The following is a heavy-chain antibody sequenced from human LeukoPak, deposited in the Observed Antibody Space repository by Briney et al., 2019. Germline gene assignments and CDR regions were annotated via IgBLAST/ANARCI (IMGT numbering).Heavy chain of an antibody. V-gene: IGHV4-59*01. CDR1: GGSISNYD. CDR3: ARGSYDFWSGPHPFDP. D-gene: IGHD3-3*01. Sequence: PSETLSLTCTVSGGSISNYDWSWIRQPPGKGLEWIGYIYYSGSTIYNPSLSSRVTISLDTSKTQFSLKLSSVTAADTAVYFCARGSYDFWSGPHPFDPWGQGTLVTVSS. CDR2: IYYSGST. J-gene: IGHJ5*02.